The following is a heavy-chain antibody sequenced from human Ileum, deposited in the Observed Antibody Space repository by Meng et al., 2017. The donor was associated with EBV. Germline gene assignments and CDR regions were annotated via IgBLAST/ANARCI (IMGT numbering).Heavy chain of an antibody. Sequence: QVQLQESGPGLVKPSGTLSLTCAVSGGSISSSNWWSWVRQAPGKGLEWIGEIHHTESTNYNPSLKSRVTISVDKSKNQFSLKLSSVTAADTAVYYCARESYSDSSGYYSLDYWGQGSLVTVSS. CDR1: GGSISSSNW. D-gene: IGHD3-22*01. CDR2: IHHTEST. V-gene: IGHV4-4*02. J-gene: IGHJ4*02. CDR3: ARESYSDSSGYYSLDY.